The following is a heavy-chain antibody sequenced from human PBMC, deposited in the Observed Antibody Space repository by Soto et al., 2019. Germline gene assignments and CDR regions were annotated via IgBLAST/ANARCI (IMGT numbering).Heavy chain of an antibody. CDR3: AKGDNLGPKTGYAVDH. CDR1: GDSVSSNTAS. Sequence: PSQTLSLTCAISGDSVSSNTASWNWIRQSPSRGLEWLGRTYFRSKWYNDYAVSVKSRIIINPATSNNQFSLQLNSVTPEDTAVYFCAKGDNLGPKTGYAVDHWGQGIMVTSPQ. D-gene: IGHD5-12*01. J-gene: IGHJ4*02. V-gene: IGHV6-1*01. CDR2: TYFRSKWYN.